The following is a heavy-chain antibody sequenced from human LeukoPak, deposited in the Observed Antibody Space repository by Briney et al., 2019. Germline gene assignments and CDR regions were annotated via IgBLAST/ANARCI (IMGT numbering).Heavy chain of an antibody. Sequence: GSLRLSCAASGFTFNSYAMSCVRQAPGKGLEWIGEINHSGSTNYNPSLKSRVTISVDTSKYQFSLKLSSVTAADTAVYYCARWLRNYNWFDPWGQGTLVTVSS. CDR2: INHSGST. CDR1: GFTFNSYA. J-gene: IGHJ5*02. V-gene: IGHV4-34*01. D-gene: IGHD5-12*01. CDR3: ARWLRNYNWFDP.